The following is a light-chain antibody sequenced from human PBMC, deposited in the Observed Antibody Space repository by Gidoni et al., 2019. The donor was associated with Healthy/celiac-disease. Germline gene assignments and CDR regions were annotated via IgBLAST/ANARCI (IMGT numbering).Light chain of an antibody. CDR3: QQRSNWPLT. V-gene: IGKV3-11*01. CDR2: DAS. Sequence: EIVLTQSPATLSLSPGERATLSCRASQSVSSYLAWYQQRPGQAPMLLIYDASNRATGIPARFSGSGSGTDFTLTISSLEPEDFAFYYWQQRSNWPLTFGGGTKVEIK. CDR1: QSVSSY. J-gene: IGKJ4*01.